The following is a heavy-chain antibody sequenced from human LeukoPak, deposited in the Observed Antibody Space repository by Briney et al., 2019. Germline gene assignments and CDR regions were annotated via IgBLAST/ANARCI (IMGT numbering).Heavy chain of an antibody. Sequence: PGGSLRLSCVASGFSFSDSVIHWVRQAPGKGLEWVAVISHDVKTTYYADSAKGRFTISRDNSKNTLYLQMNNLRAEDTAVYYCARAGYSSGWYVYFDYWGQGTLVTVSS. J-gene: IGHJ4*02. CDR3: ARAGYSSGWYVYFDY. V-gene: IGHV3-30*04. CDR2: ISHDVKTT. CDR1: GFSFSDSV. D-gene: IGHD6-19*01.